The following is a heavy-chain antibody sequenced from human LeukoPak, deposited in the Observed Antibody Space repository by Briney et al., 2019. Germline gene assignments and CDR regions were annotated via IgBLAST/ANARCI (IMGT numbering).Heavy chain of an antibody. CDR2: INNSGST. Sequence: SETLSLTCAVYGGSFSGYYWSWIRQPPGKGLEWIGEINNSGSTNYNPSLKSRVTISVDTSKNQFSLKLSSVTAADTAVYYCARSYYKVWYFDLWGRGTLVTVSS. J-gene: IGHJ2*01. CDR1: GGSFSGYY. D-gene: IGHD3-10*01. CDR3: ARSYYKVWYFDL. V-gene: IGHV4-34*01.